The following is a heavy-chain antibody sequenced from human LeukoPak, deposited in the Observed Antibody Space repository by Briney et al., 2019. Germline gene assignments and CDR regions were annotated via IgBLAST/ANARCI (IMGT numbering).Heavy chain of an antibody. CDR1: GGPISSGSYY. CDR3: ARDPWLGY. J-gene: IGHJ4*02. V-gene: IGHV4-61*02. Sequence: PSETLSLTCTVSGGPISSGSYYWSWIRQPAGKGLEWIGRIYTSGSTNYNPSLKSRVTISVDPSKNQFSLKLSSVTAADTAVYYCARDPWLGYWGQGTLVTVSS. D-gene: IGHD6-19*01. CDR2: IYTSGST.